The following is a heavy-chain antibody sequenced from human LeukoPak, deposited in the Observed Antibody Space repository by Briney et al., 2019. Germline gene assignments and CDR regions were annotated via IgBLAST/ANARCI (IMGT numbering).Heavy chain of an antibody. J-gene: IGHJ4*02. CDR2: IYYSGAS. Sequence: PSETLSLTCTVSGDSISSNSYYWGWIRQPPGKGLEWIGSIYYSGASYYNPSLKSRVTISVDTSKNQFSLKLSSVTAADTAVYYCARGRLVRADYWGREPWSPSPQ. CDR3: ARGRLVRADY. V-gene: IGHV4-39*01. D-gene: IGHD3-22*01. CDR1: GDSISSNSYY.